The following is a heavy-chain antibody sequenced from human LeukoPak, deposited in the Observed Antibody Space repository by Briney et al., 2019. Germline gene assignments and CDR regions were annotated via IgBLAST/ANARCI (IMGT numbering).Heavy chain of an antibody. D-gene: IGHD2-2*01. CDR3: ARVSPGVGYCSSTSCYWFDP. J-gene: IGHJ5*02. V-gene: IGHV1-18*04. CDR1: GYTFTSYG. Sequence: ASVKVSCKAPGYTFTSYGISWVRQAPGQGLEWMGWIGAYNGNTNYAQKLQGRVTMTTDTSTSTAYMELRSLRSDDTAVYYCARVSPGVGYCSSTSCYWFDPWGQGTLVTVSS. CDR2: IGAYNGNT.